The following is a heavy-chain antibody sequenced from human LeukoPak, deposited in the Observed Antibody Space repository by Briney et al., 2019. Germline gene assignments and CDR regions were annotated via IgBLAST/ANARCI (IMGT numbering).Heavy chain of an antibody. V-gene: IGHV1-18*01. CDR2: ISAYNGNT. Sequence: GASVKVSCKASGYTFTSYGISWVRQAPGQGLEWMGWISAYNGNTNYAQKLQGRVTMTTDTSTSTAYMELRSLRSDDTAVYYCARFSMGIQLWSPTYDNWFDPWGQGTLVTVSS. CDR3: ARFSMGIQLWSPTYDNWFDP. D-gene: IGHD5-18*01. J-gene: IGHJ5*02. CDR1: GYTFTSYG.